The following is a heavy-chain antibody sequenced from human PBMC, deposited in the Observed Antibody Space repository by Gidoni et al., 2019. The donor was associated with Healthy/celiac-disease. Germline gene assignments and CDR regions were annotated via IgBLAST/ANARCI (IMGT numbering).Heavy chain of an antibody. CDR2: IYSGGST. Sequence: EVQLVESGGGLIQPGGSLRLSCAASGFTVSSNYMSWVRQAPGKGLEWVSVIYSGGSTYYADSVKGRFTISRDNSKNTLYLQMNSLRAEDTAVYYCARASHITSGWVNYYYYMDVWGKGTTVTVSS. CDR3: ARASHITSGWVNYYYYMDV. CDR1: GFTVSSNY. D-gene: IGHD6-19*01. V-gene: IGHV3-53*01. J-gene: IGHJ6*03.